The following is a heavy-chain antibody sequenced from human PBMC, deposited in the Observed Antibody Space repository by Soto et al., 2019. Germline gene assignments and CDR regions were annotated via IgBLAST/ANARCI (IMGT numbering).Heavy chain of an antibody. J-gene: IGHJ4*02. CDR3: AHRQRTVYFDY. CDR2: IYWDDDK. V-gene: IGHV2-5*02. CDR1: GFSLSTSGVG. D-gene: IGHD4-17*01. Sequence: QITLKESGPTLVKPTQTLTLTCTFSGFSLSTSGVGVGWIRQPPGKALEWLALIYWDDDKRYSPSLKSRLTINEDTSKNQRVLTMTNMDPVDTATYYCAHRQRTVYFDYWGQGTLVTVSS.